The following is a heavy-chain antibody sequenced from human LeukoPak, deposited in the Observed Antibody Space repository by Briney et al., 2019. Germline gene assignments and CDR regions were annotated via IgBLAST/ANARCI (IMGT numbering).Heavy chain of an antibody. CDR3: ARPYYYDSRIDP. CDR2: MYYSGST. Sequence: PSETLSLTRTVSGGSISSGDYYRSWIRQPPGKGLEWIAYMYYSGSTYYNPSLKSRVTMSADTSKNQLSLNLSSVTAADTAVYYCARPYYYDSRIDPWGQGILVTVSS. J-gene: IGHJ5*02. D-gene: IGHD3-22*01. CDR1: GGSISSGDYY. V-gene: IGHV4-30-4*01.